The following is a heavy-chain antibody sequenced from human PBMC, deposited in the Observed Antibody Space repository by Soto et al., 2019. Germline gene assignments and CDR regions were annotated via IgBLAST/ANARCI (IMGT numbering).Heavy chain of an antibody. J-gene: IGHJ6*02. CDR2: ISGSGGNA. D-gene: IGHD1-26*01. CDR1: GFTFSSYA. V-gene: IGHV3-23*01. CDR3: AKDGASGSYPPYYYFGMDV. Sequence: LRLSCAASGFTFSSYAMSWVRQAPGKGLEWVSTISGSGGNAYYADSVKGRFSISRDNSKNTLRLQMNSLRADDTAVYYCAKDGASGSYPPYYYFGMDVRGQGTTFTVSS.